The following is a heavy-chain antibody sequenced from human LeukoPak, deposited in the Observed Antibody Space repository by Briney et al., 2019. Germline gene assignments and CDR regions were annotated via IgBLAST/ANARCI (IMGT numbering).Heavy chain of an antibody. Sequence: SETLSLTCTVSGGSISSYYWSWIRQPPGKGPEWIGYIYYSGSTNYNPSLKSRVTISVDTSKNQFSLKLSSVTAADTAVYYCARHVGAYYDILTGYYKLRAFDIWGQGTMVTVSS. CDR3: ARHVGAYYDILTGYYKLRAFDI. J-gene: IGHJ3*02. D-gene: IGHD3-9*01. CDR2: IYYSGST. V-gene: IGHV4-59*08. CDR1: GGSISSYY.